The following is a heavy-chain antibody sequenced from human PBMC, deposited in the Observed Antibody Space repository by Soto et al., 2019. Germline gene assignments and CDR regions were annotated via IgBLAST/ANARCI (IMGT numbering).Heavy chain of an antibody. CDR2: INHSGST. CDR3: ATQRLCTGGHCWNWFDP. V-gene: IGHV4-34*01. J-gene: IGHJ5*02. D-gene: IGHD2-8*02. CDR1: GGSFSGYY. Sequence: SETLSLTCAVYGGSFSGYYWSWIRQPPGKGLEWIGEINHSGSTNHNPSLKSRVTISIDTSKNQFSLKLSSVTAADTSVYYCATQRLCTGGHCWNWFDPWGQGTLVTVSS.